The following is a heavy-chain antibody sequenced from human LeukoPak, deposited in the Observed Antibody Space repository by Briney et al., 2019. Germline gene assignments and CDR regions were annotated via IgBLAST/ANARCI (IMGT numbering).Heavy chain of an antibody. J-gene: IGHJ4*02. Sequence: GGSLRLSCAASGFAFSSFVINWVRQAPGKGLEWVSSIIAGGGATSYADSVKGRFTISRDNSKNTLYLQMNSLRAEDTAVYYCAKGRYSLYDWGQGTLVTVSS. CDR1: GFAFSSFV. CDR2: IIAGGGAT. D-gene: IGHD3-9*01. V-gene: IGHV3-23*01. CDR3: AKGRYSLYD.